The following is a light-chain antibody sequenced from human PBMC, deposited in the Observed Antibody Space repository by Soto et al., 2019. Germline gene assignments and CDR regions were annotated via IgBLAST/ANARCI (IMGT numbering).Light chain of an antibody. Sequence: DIQLTQSPSFLSASVGDRVTITCRASQDIANYLAWYQQKPGKAPKFLIYATSTFQSGLPSRFSGSGSGTEFTLTISSLQPEDFATYYCQQVNSYPLTFGGGTKVGIK. J-gene: IGKJ4*01. CDR2: ATS. V-gene: IGKV1-9*01. CDR1: QDIANY. CDR3: QQVNSYPLT.